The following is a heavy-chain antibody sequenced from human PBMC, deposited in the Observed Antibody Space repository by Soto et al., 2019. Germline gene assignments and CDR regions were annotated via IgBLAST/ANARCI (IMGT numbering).Heavy chain of an antibody. V-gene: IGHV1-46*01. CDR2: INPDGGST. CDR3: AKAPRGGVIITTYSAHIDY. CDR1: GYTFTSYY. Sequence: QVQLVQSGAEVKKPGASVMLSCKASGYTFTSYYMHWVRQAPGQGLEWMGIINPDGGSTRYAQKFQGRVTMTMDTSTRTFHMELSSLRSEDTAMYYCAKAPRGGVIITTYSAHIDYWGQGTLVTVS. D-gene: IGHD3-3*01. J-gene: IGHJ4*02.